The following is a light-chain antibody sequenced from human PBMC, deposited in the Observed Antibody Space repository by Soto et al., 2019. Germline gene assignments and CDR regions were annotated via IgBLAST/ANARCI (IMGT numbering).Light chain of an antibody. V-gene: IGLV1-40*01. Sequence: QPVLTQPPSVSGAPGQRVTISCTGSSSNIGAGYDVNWYRQAPGAAPKLVIYGNNNRPSGVPDRFSVSKSGTSASLAISGLQAEDEADYFCQAYDSSLSVVIFGGGTKLTVL. CDR1: SSNIGAGYD. CDR2: GNN. CDR3: QAYDSSLSVVI. J-gene: IGLJ2*01.